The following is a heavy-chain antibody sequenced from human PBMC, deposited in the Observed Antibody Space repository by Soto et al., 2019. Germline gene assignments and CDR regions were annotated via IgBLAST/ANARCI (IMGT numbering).Heavy chain of an antibody. CDR3: ARDGVRYYYDSSGYYAH. CDR2: ISYDGSNK. V-gene: IGHV3-30-3*01. D-gene: IGHD3-22*01. CDR1: GFTFSSYA. J-gene: IGHJ4*02. Sequence: GGSLRLSCAASGFTFSSYAMHWVRQAPGKGLEWVAVISYDGSNKYYADSVKGRFTISRDNSKNTLYLQMNSLRAEDTAVYYCARDGVRYYYDSSGYYAHWGQGTLVTVSS.